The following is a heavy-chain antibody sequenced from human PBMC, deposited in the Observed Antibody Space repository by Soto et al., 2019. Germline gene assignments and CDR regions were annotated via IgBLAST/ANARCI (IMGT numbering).Heavy chain of an antibody. D-gene: IGHD3-10*01. CDR1: GFTFSSYW. CDR2: IKQDGSEK. J-gene: IGHJ4*02. Sequence: SVGSLRLSCAASGFTFSSYWMSWVRQAPGKGLEWVANIKQDGSEKYYVDSVKGRFTISRDNAKNSLYLQMNSLRAEDTAVFYCAREEGTARGEYYFDYWGQGTLVTVSS. V-gene: IGHV3-7*01. CDR3: AREEGTARGEYYFDY.